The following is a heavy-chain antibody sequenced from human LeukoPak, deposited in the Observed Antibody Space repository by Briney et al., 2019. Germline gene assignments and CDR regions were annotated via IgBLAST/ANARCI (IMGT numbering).Heavy chain of an antibody. D-gene: IGHD3-3*01. V-gene: IGHV1-2*02. CDR2: INPNSGGT. CDR1: GYTFTGYY. Sequence: ASVKVSCKASGYTFTGYYMHWVRQAPGQGLEWMGWINPNSGGTNYAQKFQGRVTMTRDTSISTAYMELSRLRSDDTAVYYCARGITIFGVVITNWFDPWGQGTLVTVSS. CDR3: ARGITIFGVVITNWFDP. J-gene: IGHJ5*02.